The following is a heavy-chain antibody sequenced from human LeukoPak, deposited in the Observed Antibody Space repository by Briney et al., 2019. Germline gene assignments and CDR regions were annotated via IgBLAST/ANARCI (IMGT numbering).Heavy chain of an antibody. CDR2: IHNSGTT. CDR3: ARRYYYNLGSFPFDF. CDR1: GGSISSYY. D-gene: IGHD3-10*01. V-gene: IGHV4-59*12. Sequence: SETLSLTCTVSGGSISSYYWSWIRQPPGKGLEWIGEIHNSGTTNYNPSLNSRVTISEDTSKNQFYLNLSSVTAADTAVYYCARRYYYNLGSFPFDFWGQGTLVTVSS. J-gene: IGHJ4*02.